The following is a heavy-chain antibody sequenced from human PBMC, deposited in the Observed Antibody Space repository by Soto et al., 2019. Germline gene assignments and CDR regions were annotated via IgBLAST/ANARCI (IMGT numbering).Heavy chain of an antibody. CDR1: GFTFSSNW. V-gene: IGHV3-74*01. J-gene: IGHJ4*02. Sequence: GGSLRLSCAASGFTFSSNWMHWVRQAPGKGLAWVSRIKSDGSIINYADSVKGRFTISRDNAKNTLYLQMNSLRAEDTAVYYCARVDPTSGYVYWGQGTLVTVSS. CDR3: ARVDPTSGYVY. CDR2: IKSDGSII. D-gene: IGHD5-12*01.